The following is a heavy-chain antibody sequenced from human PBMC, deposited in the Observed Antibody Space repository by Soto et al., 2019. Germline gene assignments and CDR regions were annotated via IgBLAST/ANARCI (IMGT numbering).Heavy chain of an antibody. D-gene: IGHD2-2*01. CDR3: ARKVLGSTSRPDWWYFDL. CDR1: GFTFINYA. CDR2: ISGGGDRT. J-gene: IGHJ2*01. Sequence: EVQLLESGGGLVQPGGSLRPSCVGSGFTFINYAMNWVRQTPGKGLEWVSTISGGGDRTFDADTVKGRFTISRDNSKNTVNLQMNSLRADDTAVYYCARKVLGSTSRPDWWYFDLWGRGTLVTVSS. V-gene: IGHV3-23*01.